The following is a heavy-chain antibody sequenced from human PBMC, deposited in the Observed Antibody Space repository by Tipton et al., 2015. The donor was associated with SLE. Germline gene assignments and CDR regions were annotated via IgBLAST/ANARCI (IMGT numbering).Heavy chain of an antibody. Sequence: TLSLTCTVSGGSISSGSYYWSWIRQPAGEGLEWIGHIYTSGSTNYNPSLKSRVTISVDTSKNQFSLKLSSVTAADTAVYYCARGNIVASSFDYWGQGTLVTVSS. CDR2: IYTSGST. CDR3: ARGNIVASSFDY. CDR1: GGSISSGSYY. D-gene: IGHD5-12*01. V-gene: IGHV4-61*09. J-gene: IGHJ4*02.